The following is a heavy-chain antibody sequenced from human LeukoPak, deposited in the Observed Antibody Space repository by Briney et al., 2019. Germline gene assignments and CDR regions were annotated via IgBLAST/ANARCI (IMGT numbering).Heavy chain of an antibody. CDR3: ASAGNPHYFDF. V-gene: IGHV4-59*11. CDR2: IYYTGST. CDR1: GVSISSHY. Sequence: PSKTLSLTCTVSGVSISSHYWSWIRQSPGKRLEWIGNIYYTGSTNYNPSLQSRVAISIDTSKNQFSLTLNSVTAADTAVYYCASAGNPHYFDFWGQGPLVTVSS. J-gene: IGHJ4*02.